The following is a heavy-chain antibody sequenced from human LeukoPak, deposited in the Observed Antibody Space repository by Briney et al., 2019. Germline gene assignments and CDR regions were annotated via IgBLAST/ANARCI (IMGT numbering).Heavy chain of an antibody. Sequence: SETLSLTCTVSGGSISSYYWNWIRQPAEKGLEWIGRIYTSGSTNYNPSLKSRVTMSVDTSKNQFSLKLSSVTAADTAVYYCARDLGYGSGSYYNLFDYWGQGTLVTVSS. CDR1: GGSISSYY. D-gene: IGHD3-10*01. J-gene: IGHJ4*02. CDR2: IYTSGST. V-gene: IGHV4-4*07. CDR3: ARDLGYGSGSYYNLFDY.